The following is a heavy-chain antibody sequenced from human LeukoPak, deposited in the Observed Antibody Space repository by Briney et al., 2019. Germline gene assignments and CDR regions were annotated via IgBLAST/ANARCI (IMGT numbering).Heavy chain of an antibody. CDR3: ARTTDGSSSSPFDY. CDR2: IYPGDSDT. J-gene: IGHJ4*02. D-gene: IGHD6-6*01. CDR1: GYSFTSYW. Sequence: GESLKISCKGSGYSFTSYWIGWVRQMPGKGLEWMGIIYPGDSDTRYSPSFQGQVTISVDRSINTAYLQWSSLKASDTAMYYCARTTDGSSSSPFDYWGQGTLVSVSS. V-gene: IGHV5-51*01.